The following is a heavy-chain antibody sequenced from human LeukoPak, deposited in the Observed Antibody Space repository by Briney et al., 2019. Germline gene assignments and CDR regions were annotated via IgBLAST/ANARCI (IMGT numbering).Heavy chain of an antibody. CDR2: INPNSGGT. J-gene: IGHJ6*03. CDR3: ARDNYDYDILTPPPYYMDV. V-gene: IGHV1-2*02. D-gene: IGHD3-9*01. CDR1: GYTFTGYY. Sequence: GASVKVSFKASGYTFTGYYMHWVRQAPGQGLEWMGWINPNSGGTNYAQKFQGRVTMTRDTSISTAYMELSRLRSDDTAVYYCARDNYDYDILTPPPYYMDVWGKGTTVTVSS.